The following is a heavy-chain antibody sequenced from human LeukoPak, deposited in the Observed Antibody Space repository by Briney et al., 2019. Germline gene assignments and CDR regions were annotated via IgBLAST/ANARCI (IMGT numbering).Heavy chain of an antibody. CDR3: ATGVTHYAFDI. V-gene: IGHV1-24*01. Sequence: ASVKVSCKVSGHTLTELSMHWVRQAPGKGLEWMGGFDPEDAETIYAQKFQGRVTMTEDTSTDTAYMELSSLRSEDTAVYYCATGVTHYAFDIWGQGTMVTVSS. CDR1: GHTLTELS. D-gene: IGHD5-18*01. CDR2: FDPEDAET. J-gene: IGHJ3*02.